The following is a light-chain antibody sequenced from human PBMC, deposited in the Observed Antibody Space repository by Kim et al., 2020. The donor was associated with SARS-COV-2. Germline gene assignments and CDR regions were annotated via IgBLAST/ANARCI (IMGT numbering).Light chain of an antibody. CDR2: DAS. CDR1: QIIMSW. V-gene: IGKV1-5*01. Sequence: PSVGARVTVACRASQIIMSWLAWYLQKPGKAPKLLIYDASSLESGVPSRFSGSGSGTEFTLAISSLQPDDFATYYRQLYNSYSYTFGQGTKLEI. J-gene: IGKJ2*01. CDR3: QLYNSYSYT.